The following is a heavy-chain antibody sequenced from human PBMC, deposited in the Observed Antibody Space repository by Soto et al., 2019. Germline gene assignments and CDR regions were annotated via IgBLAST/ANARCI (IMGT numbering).Heavy chain of an antibody. Sequence: PGGSLRLSCAASGFTFSRYAMHWVRQAPGEGLEWVAVISRAGSSKYYGDSVKGRFTVSRDNSNNTLYLSMTSLRPDDTAVFYCARSRNGAVPDSINFWGQGTLVTVSS. CDR3: ARSRNGAVPDSINF. V-gene: IGHV3-30-3*01. J-gene: IGHJ4*02. D-gene: IGHD2-8*01. CDR1: GFTFSRYA. CDR2: ISRAGSSK.